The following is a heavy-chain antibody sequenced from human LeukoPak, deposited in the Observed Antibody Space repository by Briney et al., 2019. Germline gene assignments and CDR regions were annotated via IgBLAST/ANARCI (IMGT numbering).Heavy chain of an antibody. V-gene: IGHV4-59*01. Sequence: SETLSLTCTVSGGSISSYYWSWLRQPPGKGLEWIGYIYYSGSTNYNPSLTSRVTISVDTSKNQFSLKLSSVTAADTAVYYCARDVYRWFDPWGQGTLVTVSS. CDR1: GGSISSYY. J-gene: IGHJ5*02. CDR2: IYYSGST. D-gene: IGHD5/OR15-5a*01. CDR3: ARDVYRWFDP.